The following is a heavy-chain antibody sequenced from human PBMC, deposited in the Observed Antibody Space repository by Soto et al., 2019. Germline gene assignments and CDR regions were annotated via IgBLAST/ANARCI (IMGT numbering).Heavy chain of an antibody. Sequence: GGSLRLSCAASGFTFSSYAMSWVRQAPGKGLKWVSAISGSGGSTYYADSVKGRFTISRDNSKNTLYLQMNSLRAEDTAVYYCANSNIVVVPAATLRPRSNYGMDVWGQGTTVTVSS. V-gene: IGHV3-23*01. J-gene: IGHJ6*02. CDR3: ANSNIVVVPAATLRPRSNYGMDV. CDR2: ISGSGGST. D-gene: IGHD2-2*01. CDR1: GFTFSSYA.